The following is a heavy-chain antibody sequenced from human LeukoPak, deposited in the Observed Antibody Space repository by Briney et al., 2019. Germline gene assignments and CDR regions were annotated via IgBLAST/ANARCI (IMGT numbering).Heavy chain of an antibody. V-gene: IGHV3-72*01. CDR3: VRDFYESSGATYYFDY. Sequence: PGGSLRLSCAASGFTFSDLYMDWVRQAPGKGLEWVGRTRNKPNSYTTEYAASVKGRFTISRDDSKNSLVLQMNSLKTEDTAVYYCVRDFYESSGATYYFDYWGQGALVTVSS. D-gene: IGHD3-22*01. J-gene: IGHJ4*02. CDR2: TRNKPNSYTT. CDR1: GFTFSDLY.